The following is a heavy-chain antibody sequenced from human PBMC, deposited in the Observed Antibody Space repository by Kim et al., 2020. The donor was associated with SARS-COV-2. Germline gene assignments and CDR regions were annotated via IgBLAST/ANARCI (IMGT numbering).Heavy chain of an antibody. D-gene: IGHD3-10*01. CDR1: GFTFSSYS. CDR2: ISSSSSYI. CDR3: AREGGSGWLGYYYYGMDV. Sequence: GGSLRLSCAASGFTFSSYSMNWVRQAPGKGLEWVSSISSSSSYIYYADSVKGRFTISRDNAKNSLYLQMNSLRAEDTAVYYCAREGGSGWLGYYYYGMDVWGQGTTVTVSS. J-gene: IGHJ6*02. V-gene: IGHV3-21*01.